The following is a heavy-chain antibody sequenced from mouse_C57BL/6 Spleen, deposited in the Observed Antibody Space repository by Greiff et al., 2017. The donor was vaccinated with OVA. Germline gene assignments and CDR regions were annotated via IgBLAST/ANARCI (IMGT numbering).Heavy chain of an antibody. Sequence: QVQLQQPGAELVMPGASVKLSCKASGYTFTSYWMHWVKQRPGQGLEWIGEIDPSDSYTNYNQKFKGKSTLTVDKSSSTAYMQLSSLTSEDSAVYYCASRGSSGYGDYWGQGTTLTVPS. CDR2: IDPSDSYT. CDR1: GYTFTSYW. V-gene: IGHV1-69*01. J-gene: IGHJ2*01. CDR3: ASRGSSGYGDY. D-gene: IGHD3-2*02.